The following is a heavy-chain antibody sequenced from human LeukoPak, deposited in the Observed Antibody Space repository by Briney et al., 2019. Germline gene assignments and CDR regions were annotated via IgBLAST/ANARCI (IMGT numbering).Heavy chain of an antibody. CDR3: AREEYYYDSSGYYYYYGMDV. J-gene: IGHJ6*02. D-gene: IGHD3-22*01. Sequence: GGSLRLSCAGSGFTFSSYGMHWVRQAPGKGLEWGTVIWYDESNKYYADSVKGRFTISRDNSKNTLYLQMNSLRAEDTAVYYCAREEYYYDSSGYYYYYGMDVWGQGTTVTVSS. CDR2: IWYDESNK. CDR1: GFTFSSYG. V-gene: IGHV3-33*01.